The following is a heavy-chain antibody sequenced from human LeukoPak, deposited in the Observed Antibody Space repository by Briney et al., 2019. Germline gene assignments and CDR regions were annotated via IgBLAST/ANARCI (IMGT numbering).Heavy chain of an antibody. CDR1: GHTFTSYG. V-gene: IGHV1-18*04. CDR3: AREWGYSSSWYVVGYYYGMDV. D-gene: IGHD6-13*01. J-gene: IGHJ6*02. CDR2: SSAYNGNT. Sequence: ASVKVSCKASGHTFTSYGISWVRQAPGQGLEWRGWSSAYNGNTNYAQKLQGRVTMTTDTSTSTAYMELRSLRSDDTAVYYCAREWGYSSSWYVVGYYYGMDVWGQGTTVTVSS.